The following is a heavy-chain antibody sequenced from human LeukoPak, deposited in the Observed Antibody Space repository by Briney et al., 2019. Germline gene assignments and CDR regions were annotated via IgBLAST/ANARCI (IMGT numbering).Heavy chain of an antibody. V-gene: IGHV3-21*01. CDR3: ARDLTMLPITMTPNGYYYYYGMDV. CDR2: ISSSSSYI. CDR1: GFTFSSYS. D-gene: IGHD3-22*01. J-gene: IGHJ6*02. Sequence: GGFLRLSCAASGFTFSSYSMNWVRQAPGKGLEWVSSISSSSSYIYYADSVKGRFTISRDNAKNSLYLQMNSLRAEDTAVYYCARDLTMLPITMTPNGYYYYYGMDVWGQGTTVTVSS.